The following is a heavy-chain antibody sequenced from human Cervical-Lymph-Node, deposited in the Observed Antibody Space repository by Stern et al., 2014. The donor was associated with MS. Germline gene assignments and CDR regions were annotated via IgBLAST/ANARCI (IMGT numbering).Heavy chain of an antibody. D-gene: IGHD3-22*01. CDR2: IIPIFGTA. J-gene: IGHJ4*02. CDR3: ASGYYYDSSGYYSD. V-gene: IGHV1-69*01. Sequence: DQLVESGAEVKKPGSSVKVSCKASGGTFSSYAISWVRQAPGQGMEWMGGIIPIFGTANYAQKFKGRVTITADESTSTAYMELSSLRSEDTAVYYCASGYYYDSSGYYSDWGQGTLVTVSS. CDR1: GGTFSSYA.